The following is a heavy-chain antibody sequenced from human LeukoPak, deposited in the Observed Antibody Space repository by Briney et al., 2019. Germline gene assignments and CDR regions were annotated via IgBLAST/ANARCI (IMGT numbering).Heavy chain of an antibody. Sequence: PGGSLRLSCAASGFTFSGYWMSWVRQAPGKGLEWVATIKQDASEKTYVDSVEGRFTSYRDNAKSSLFLQMDSLRAEDTAVYYCARFGMDAAIDYWGQGTLVTVSS. CDR2: IKQDASEK. CDR1: GFTFSGYW. D-gene: IGHD2-15*01. J-gene: IGHJ4*02. CDR3: ARFGMDAAIDY. V-gene: IGHV3-7*01.